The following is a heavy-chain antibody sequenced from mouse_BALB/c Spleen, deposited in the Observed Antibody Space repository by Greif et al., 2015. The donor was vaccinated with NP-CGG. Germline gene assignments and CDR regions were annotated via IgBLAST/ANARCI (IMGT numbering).Heavy chain of an antibody. CDR1: GYSFTSYW. V-gene: IGHV1-61*01. J-gene: IGHJ3*01. Sequence: QVHLKQSGAELVRPGASVKLPCKASGYSFTSYWMNWVKQRPGQGLEWIGMIHPSDSETRLNQKFKDKATLTVDKSSSTAYMQLSSPTSEDSAVYYCARGGNYRYWLAYWGQGTLVTVSA. CDR2: IHPSDSET. CDR3: ARGGNYRYWLAY. D-gene: IGHD2-14*01.